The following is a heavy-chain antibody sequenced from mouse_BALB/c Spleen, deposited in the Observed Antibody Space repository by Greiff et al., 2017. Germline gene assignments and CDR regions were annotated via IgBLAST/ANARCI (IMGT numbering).Heavy chain of an antibody. CDR3: AREGDYAAWFAY. J-gene: IGHJ3*01. Sequence: QVQLHQSGAELARPGASVKLSCKASGYTFTSYWMQWVKQRPGQGLEWIGAIYPGDGDTRYTQKFKGKATLTADKSSSTAYMQLSSLASEDSAVYYCAREGDYAAWFAYWGQGTLVTVSA. CDR1: GYTFTSYW. D-gene: IGHD2-4*01. V-gene: IGHV1-87*01. CDR2: IYPGDGDT.